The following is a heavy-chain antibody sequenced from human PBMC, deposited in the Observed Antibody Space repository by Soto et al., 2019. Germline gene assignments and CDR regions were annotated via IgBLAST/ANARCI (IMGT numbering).Heavy chain of an antibody. CDR1: GDSISRSHW. CDR3: ARVRYDRSGVDH. V-gene: IGHV4-4*02. J-gene: IGHJ4*02. Sequence: QVQLQESGPGLVRPSWALSVTCAVSGDSISRSHWWSLVRQSPGKGLEWIVEISHSGITNYNPSLKSRVTISGDKSKNQLSMKLTSVTAADTAVYYCARVRYDRSGVDHWGQGTLVSVSS. D-gene: IGHD3-22*01. CDR2: ISHSGIT.